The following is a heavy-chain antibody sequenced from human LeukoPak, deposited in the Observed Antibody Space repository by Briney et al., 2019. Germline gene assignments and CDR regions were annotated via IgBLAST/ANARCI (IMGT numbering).Heavy chain of an antibody. V-gene: IGHV3-23*01. D-gene: IGHD5-12*01. Sequence: GGTLRLSCASSGFTFSSYAMSWVRQAPGKGLEWVSAIGGSGGSTYYADSVKGRFTISRDNSKNTLYLQMNSLRAEDTAVYYCAKEAWLTGWNYYFDYWGQGTLVTVSS. CDR3: AKEAWLTGWNYYFDY. J-gene: IGHJ4*02. CDR1: GFTFSSYA. CDR2: IGGSGGST.